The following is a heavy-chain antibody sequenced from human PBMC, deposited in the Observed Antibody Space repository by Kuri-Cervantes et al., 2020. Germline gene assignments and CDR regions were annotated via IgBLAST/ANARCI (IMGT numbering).Heavy chain of an antibody. CDR2: ISGSSSTI. V-gene: IGHV3-48*02. Sequence: GESLKISCAASGFTFSNYYMNWVRQAPGKGLEWVSSISGSSSTIHYADSVKGRFTISRDNAKNSLYLQMNSLRDEDTAVYYCARGEYSSGNYWGQGTLVTVSS. D-gene: IGHD6-19*01. CDR1: GFTFSNYY. J-gene: IGHJ4*02. CDR3: ARGEYSSGNY.